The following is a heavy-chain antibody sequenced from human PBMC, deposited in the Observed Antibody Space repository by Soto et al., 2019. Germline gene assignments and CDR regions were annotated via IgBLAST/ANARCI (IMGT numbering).Heavy chain of an antibody. D-gene: IGHD3-10*01. CDR2: INPFDGSR. CDR3: SRVDPGETSPFDH. V-gene: IGHV1-46*03. CDR1: GYTFTIYA. J-gene: IGHJ4*02. Sequence: ASVTVSCQTSGYTFTIYAIHWVRQAPGQGLEWMGWINPFDGSRMFAQSFQGRVTMTRDTSTSTVYMEVSSLRSEDTAVYYCSRVDPGETSPFDHWGQGTLVTVSS.